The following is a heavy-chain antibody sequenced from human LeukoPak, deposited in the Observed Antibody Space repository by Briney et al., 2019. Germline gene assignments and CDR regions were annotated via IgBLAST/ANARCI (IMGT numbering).Heavy chain of an antibody. Sequence: PGGSLRLSCAASGFTVSGNYMSWVRQAPGKGLEWVSVIYSGGSTYYADSVKGRLTISRHNSKNTLYLQMNSLRAEDTAVYYCATSRERRLVDYWGQGTLVTVSS. CDR2: IYSGGST. V-gene: IGHV3-53*04. CDR3: ATSRERRLVDY. D-gene: IGHD5-24*01. J-gene: IGHJ4*02. CDR1: GFTVSGNY.